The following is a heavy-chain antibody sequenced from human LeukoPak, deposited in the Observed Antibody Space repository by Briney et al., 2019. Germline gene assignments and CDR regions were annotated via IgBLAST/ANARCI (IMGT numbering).Heavy chain of an antibody. CDR3: ARDLRIVGATIGY. CDR1: GFIFSDYS. CDR2: ISSSGRTI. Sequence: GGSLRLPCAASGFIFSDYSMSWIRQAPGKGLEWVSYISSSGRTIYYADSVKGRFTISRDNAKNSLYLQMNSLRAEDTALYYCARDLRIVGATIGYWGQGTLVTVSS. V-gene: IGHV3-11*04. D-gene: IGHD1-26*01. J-gene: IGHJ4*02.